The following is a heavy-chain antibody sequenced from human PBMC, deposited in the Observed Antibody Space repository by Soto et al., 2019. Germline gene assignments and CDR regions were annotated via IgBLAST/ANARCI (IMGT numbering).Heavy chain of an antibody. D-gene: IGHD3-9*01. Sequence: QVTLKESGPVLVKPTETLTLRCTVSGLSITDSEMGVSWIRQPPGKALEWLAHLDSNGEKSYRTCLKSRLTISKDTSKSQIVLIMTNMDPADTATYYCAWRYLAVAVRPWFDPWGQGILVTVSS. CDR2: LDSNGEK. V-gene: IGHV2-26*01. J-gene: IGHJ5*02. CDR3: AWRYLAVAVRPWFDP. CDR1: GLSITDSEMG.